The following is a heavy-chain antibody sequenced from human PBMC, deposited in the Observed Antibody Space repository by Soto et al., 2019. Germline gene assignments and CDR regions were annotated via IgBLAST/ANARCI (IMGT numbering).Heavy chain of an antibody. D-gene: IGHD3-22*01. CDR3: ARQAYDSSGYDDY. V-gene: IGHV1-69*02. J-gene: IGHJ4*02. CDR2: IIPILGIA. Sequence: QVQLVQSGAEVKKPGSSVKVSCKASGGNFSSYTISWVRQAPGQGLEWMGRIIPILGIANYAQKFQGRVTITADKSTSTAYVELSSLRSEDTAVYYCARQAYDSSGYDDYWGQGTLVTVSS. CDR1: GGNFSSYT.